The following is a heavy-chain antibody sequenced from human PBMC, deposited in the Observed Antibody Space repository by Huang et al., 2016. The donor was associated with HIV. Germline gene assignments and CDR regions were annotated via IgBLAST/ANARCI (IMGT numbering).Heavy chain of an antibody. CDR3: SSGSTSSPDYYYYYGMEV. V-gene: IGHV3-15*01. J-gene: IGHJ6*02. Sequence: AASGFTFSNAWMSWVRQAPGKGREWVGRIKSKTDGGTTDYAAPVKGRFTISRDDSKKTLYLKMNSLKSEDTAVYYCSSGSTSSPDYYYYYGMEVWGQGTTVTVSS. D-gene: IGHD2-2*01. CDR1: GFTFSNAW. CDR2: IKSKTDGGTT.